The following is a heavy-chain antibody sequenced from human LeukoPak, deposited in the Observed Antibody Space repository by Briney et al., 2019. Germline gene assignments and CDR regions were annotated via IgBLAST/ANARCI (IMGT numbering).Heavy chain of an antibody. Sequence: SETLSLTCTVSGGSISSYYWSWIRQPPGKGLEWIGYIYYSGSTNYNPSLKSRVTISVDTSKNQFSLKLSSVTAADTAVYYCARTDTAMAFDYWGQGTLVTVSS. J-gene: IGHJ4*02. CDR3: ARTDTAMAFDY. D-gene: IGHD5-18*01. CDR1: GGSISSYY. CDR2: IYYSGST. V-gene: IGHV4-59*08.